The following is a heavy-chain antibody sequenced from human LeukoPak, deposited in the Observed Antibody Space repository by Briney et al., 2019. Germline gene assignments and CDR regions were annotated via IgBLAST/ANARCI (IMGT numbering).Heavy chain of an antibody. V-gene: IGHV3-66*01. Sequence: PGGSLRLSCAASGFTVSSNYMSWVRQAPGKGLEWVSVIYSGGSTYYADSVKGRFAISRDNSKNMLYLQLNSLTAEDTAVYYCARASSGYFQGFDYWGQGTLVTVSS. CDR2: IYSGGST. D-gene: IGHD3-22*01. CDR1: GFTVSSNY. J-gene: IGHJ4*02. CDR3: ARASSGYFQGFDY.